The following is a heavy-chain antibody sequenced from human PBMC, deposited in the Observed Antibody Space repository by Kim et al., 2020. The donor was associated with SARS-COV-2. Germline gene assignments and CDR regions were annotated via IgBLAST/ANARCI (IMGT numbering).Heavy chain of an antibody. D-gene: IGHD3-22*01. CDR2: IYYSGST. V-gene: IGHV4-39*01. CDR1: GGSISSSSYY. Sequence: SETLSLTCTVSGGSISSSSYYWGWIRQPPGKALEWIGSIYYSGSTYYNPSLKSRVTISVDTSKNQFSLKLSSVTAADTAVYYCARWRMGVRDSSSGLDYWGQGTLVTVSS. J-gene: IGHJ4*02. CDR3: ARWRMGVRDSSSGLDY.